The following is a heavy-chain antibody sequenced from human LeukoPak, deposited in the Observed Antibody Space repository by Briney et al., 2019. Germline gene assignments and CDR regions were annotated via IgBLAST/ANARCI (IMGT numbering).Heavy chain of an antibody. Sequence: LRLSCAASAFTFSYYWMNWVRQAPGKGLEWVASIKQDGSEKYYVDSVKGRFTISRDNAKNSLYLQMNTLRAEDTAVYYCLRDRGDSTYDCWGQGTLVTASS. CDR2: IKQDGSEK. J-gene: IGHJ4*02. D-gene: IGHD6-13*01. CDR1: AFTFSYYW. CDR3: LRDRGDSTYDC. V-gene: IGHV3-7*01.